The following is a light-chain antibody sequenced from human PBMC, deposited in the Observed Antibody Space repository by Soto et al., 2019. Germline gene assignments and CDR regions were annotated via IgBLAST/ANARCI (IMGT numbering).Light chain of an antibody. CDR1: SSDVGSYNR. CDR2: EVS. J-gene: IGLJ1*01. CDR3: SSYTSSSPNYV. V-gene: IGLV2-18*02. Sequence: QSALTQPPSVSGSPGQSVTISCTGTSSDVGSYNRVYWYQQPPGTAPKLMIYEVSNRPSGVPDRFSGSKSGNTASLTISGLQAEDEADYYCSSYTSSSPNYVFGTGTKVTVL.